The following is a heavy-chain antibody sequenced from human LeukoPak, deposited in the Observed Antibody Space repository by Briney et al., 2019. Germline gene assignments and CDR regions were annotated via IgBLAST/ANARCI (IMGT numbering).Heavy chain of an antibody. J-gene: IGHJ5*02. CDR1: GYTFTSYD. CDR2: MNPNSGNT. D-gene: IGHD3-10*01. V-gene: IGHV1-8*01. CDR3: ARGPGEKQTEFDP. Sequence: ASVKASCKASGYTFTSYDINWVRQATGQGLEWMGWMNPNSGNTGYAQKLQGRVTMTRNTSISTAYMELSSLRSEDTAVYYCARGPGEKQTEFDPWGQGTLVTVSS.